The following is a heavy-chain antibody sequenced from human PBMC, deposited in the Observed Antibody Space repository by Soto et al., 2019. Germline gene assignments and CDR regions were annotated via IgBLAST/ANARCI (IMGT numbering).Heavy chain of an antibody. CDR2: ISSSSSYI. CDR3: ARDGHPIVVVPAAIDYYYYYMDV. V-gene: IGHV3-21*01. D-gene: IGHD2-2*01. Sequence: GGSLRLSCAASGFTFSSYSMNWVRQAPGKGLEWVSSISSSSSYIYYADSVKGRFTISRDNAKNSLYLQMNSLRAEDTAVYYCARDGHPIVVVPAAIDYYYYYMDVWGKGTTVTVSS. J-gene: IGHJ6*03. CDR1: GFTFSSYS.